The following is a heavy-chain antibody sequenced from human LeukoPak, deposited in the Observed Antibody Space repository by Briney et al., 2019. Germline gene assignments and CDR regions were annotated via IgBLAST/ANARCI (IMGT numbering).Heavy chain of an antibody. D-gene: IGHD3-22*01. CDR2: ISSSSSYI. CDR3: ARDRDSSGYSQLFDY. J-gene: IGHJ4*02. V-gene: IGHV3-21*01. Sequence: GGSLRLSCAASGFTFSSYSMNWVRQAPGKGLEWVSSISSSSSYIYYADSVKGRFTISRDNAKNSLYLQMNSLRAEDTAVYYCARDRDSSGYSQLFDYWGQGTLVTVSS. CDR1: GFTFSSYS.